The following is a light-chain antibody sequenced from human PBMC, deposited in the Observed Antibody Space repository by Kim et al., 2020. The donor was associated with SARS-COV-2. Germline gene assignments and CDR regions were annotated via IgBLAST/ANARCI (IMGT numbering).Light chain of an antibody. J-gene: IGLJ3*02. CDR3: ETWDSHTRV. CDR1: SGLSGYI. V-gene: IGLV4-60*03. CDR2: LEGCGSY. Sequence: QPVLTQSSSASASLGSSVKLTCALSSGLSGYIIAWHQQRPGKAPHYLMKLEGCGSYNMGSGLPDRLSGSFSGADRYLAISNLQSEDDPDHLCETWDSHTRVLGGGTKLTVL.